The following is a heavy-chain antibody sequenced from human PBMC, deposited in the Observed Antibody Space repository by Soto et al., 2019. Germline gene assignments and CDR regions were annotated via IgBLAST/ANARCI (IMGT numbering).Heavy chain of an antibody. D-gene: IGHD1-20*01. CDR3: AKPPDYNWNDY. J-gene: IGHJ4*02. V-gene: IGHV3-23*01. CDR2: VSGSGGGT. CDR1: GFTFSSYT. Sequence: PGGSLRLSCAASGFTFSSYTMSWVRQAPGKGLQWISAVSGSGGGTYYADSVKGRFTISRDNSKDTLYLQMNNLRAEDTAVYYCAKPPDYNWNDYWGQGT.